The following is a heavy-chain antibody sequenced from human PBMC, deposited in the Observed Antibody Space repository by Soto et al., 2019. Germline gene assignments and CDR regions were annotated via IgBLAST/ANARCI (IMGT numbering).Heavy chain of an antibody. CDR2: ISSTTNYI. D-gene: IGHD5-18*01. CDR3: AGESDSLTSNFDH. J-gene: IGHJ4*02. CDR1: GFTFTKYS. Sequence: GGSLRLSCAASGFTFTKYSMHWVRQAPGKGLEWVSSISSTTNYIYYGDSMKGRFTISRDNPKNSLYLEMNSLRAEDTAVYYCAGESDSLTSNFDHWGQGTVVTVSS. V-gene: IGHV3-21*06.